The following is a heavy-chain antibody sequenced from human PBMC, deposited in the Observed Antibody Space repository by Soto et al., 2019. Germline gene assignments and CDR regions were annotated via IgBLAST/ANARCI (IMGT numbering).Heavy chain of an antibody. D-gene: IGHD6-13*01. CDR2: IIPILGIA. CDR3: ARGEQLRMGADY. V-gene: IGHV1-69*02. CDR1: AGTFSSYT. J-gene: IGHJ4*02. Sequence: QVQLVQSGAEVKKPGSSVKVSCKASAGTFSSYTISWVRQAPGQGLEWMGRIIPILGIANYAQKFQGRVTITADKTTSTAYMELSSLRSEDTAVDYCARGEQLRMGADYWGQGTLVTVSS.